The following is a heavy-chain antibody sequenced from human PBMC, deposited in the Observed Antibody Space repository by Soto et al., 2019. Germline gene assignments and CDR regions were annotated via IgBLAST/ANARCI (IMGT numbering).Heavy chain of an antibody. Sequence: GGSLRLSCAASGFTFSGHVMDWVRQATGKGLEWVGRSSNRAARYTTQYAASMRGRFTISRDDSKNSLYLQMNSLKIEDTAVYYCAAGATGRAHIQHWGQGTLVTVS. CDR3: AAGATGRAHIQH. D-gene: IGHD6-13*01. V-gene: IGHV3-72*01. J-gene: IGHJ1*01. CDR1: GFTFSGHV. CDR2: SSNRAARYTT.